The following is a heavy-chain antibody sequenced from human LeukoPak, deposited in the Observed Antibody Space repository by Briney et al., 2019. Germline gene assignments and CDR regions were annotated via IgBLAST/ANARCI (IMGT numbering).Heavy chain of an antibody. V-gene: IGHV3-23*01. Sequence: GGSLRLSCAASGFTFSSYGMSWVRQAPGKGLEWVSAISGSGGSTYYADSVKGRFTISRDNSKNTLYLQMNSLRAEDTAVYYCAKLPNLYSSSWDYYYYYMDVWGKGTTVTISS. D-gene: IGHD6-13*01. J-gene: IGHJ6*03. CDR2: ISGSGGST. CDR3: AKLPNLYSSSWDYYYYYMDV. CDR1: GFTFSSYG.